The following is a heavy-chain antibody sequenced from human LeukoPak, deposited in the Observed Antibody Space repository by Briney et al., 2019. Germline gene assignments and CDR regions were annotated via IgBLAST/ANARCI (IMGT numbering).Heavy chain of an antibody. CDR3: ARESYDSSGYYLNDAFDI. CDR1: GGSLSSYY. V-gene: IGHV4-4*07. CDR2: IYTSGST. Sequence: SETLSLTCTVSGGSLSSYYWSWIRQPAGKGLEWIGRIYTSGSTNYNPSLKSRVTMSVDTSKNQFSLKLSSVTAADTAVYYCARESYDSSGYYLNDAFDIWGQGTMVTVSS. D-gene: IGHD3-22*01. J-gene: IGHJ3*02.